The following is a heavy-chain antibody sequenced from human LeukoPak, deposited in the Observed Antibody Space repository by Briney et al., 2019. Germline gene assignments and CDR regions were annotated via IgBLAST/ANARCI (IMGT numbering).Heavy chain of an antibody. CDR1: GFTFSSYW. J-gene: IGHJ4*02. Sequence: GGSLRLSCAASGFTFSSYWMSWVRQAPGKGLEWVANIKQDGSEKYYVDSVKGRFTISRDNAKNSLYLQMNSLRAEDTAVYYCARGSYYYGSGSSTPGDYWGQGTLVTVSS. V-gene: IGHV3-7*01. CDR3: ARGSYYYGSGSSTPGDY. D-gene: IGHD3-10*01. CDR2: IKQDGSEK.